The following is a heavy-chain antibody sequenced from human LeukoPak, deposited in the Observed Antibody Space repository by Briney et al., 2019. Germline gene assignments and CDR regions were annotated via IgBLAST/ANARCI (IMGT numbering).Heavy chain of an antibody. D-gene: IGHD5-18*01. Sequence: GASVKVSCKASRGTFSSYAISWVRQAPGQGLEWMGGIIPIFGTANYAQKFQGRVTITADKSTSTAYMELSSLRSEDTAVYYCARDRIQLWFKMGGVSAFDIWGQGTMVTVSS. J-gene: IGHJ3*02. CDR2: IIPIFGTA. V-gene: IGHV1-69*06. CDR3: ARDRIQLWFKMGGVSAFDI. CDR1: RGTFSSYA.